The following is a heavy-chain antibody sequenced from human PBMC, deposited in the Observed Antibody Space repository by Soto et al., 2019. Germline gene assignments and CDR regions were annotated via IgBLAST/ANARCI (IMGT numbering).Heavy chain of an antibody. CDR2: INQDGSNQ. CDR1: VFTFSTYW. CDR3: AATVAFLELSLH. V-gene: IGHV3-7*01. D-gene: IGHD3-3*01. Sequence: VGSLRLSCGSSVFTFSTYWMSCVRHAPGKWLEWVANINQDGSNQYYVDSARGRFTISRDNAKNSLYLQMNSLRAEDTAVYYCAATVAFLELSLHWGQGTLVSVSS. J-gene: IGHJ4*02.